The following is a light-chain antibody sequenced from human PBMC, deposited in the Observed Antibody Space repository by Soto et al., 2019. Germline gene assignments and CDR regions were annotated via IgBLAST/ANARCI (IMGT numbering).Light chain of an antibody. J-gene: IGLJ1*01. V-gene: IGLV1-47*01. Sequence: QSVLTQPPSASGTPGQRVTISCSGSSSNIGSNYVYWYQQLPGTAPKLLIYRNNQRPSGIPDRFSGSKSGTSATLGITGFQNGDEADYYCGSWDSSMTAYVCGTGTKVTVL. CDR2: RNN. CDR3: GSWDSSMTAYV. CDR1: SSNIGSNY.